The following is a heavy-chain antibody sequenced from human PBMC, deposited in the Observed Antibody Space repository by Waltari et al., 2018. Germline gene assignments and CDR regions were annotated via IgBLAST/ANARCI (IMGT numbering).Heavy chain of an antibody. J-gene: IGHJ3*02. D-gene: IGHD6-13*01. CDR1: GGSISSSSYY. V-gene: IGHV4-39*01. CDR2: IYYSGST. Sequence: QLQLQESGPGLVKPSETLSLTCTVSGGSISSSSYYCGWIRQPPGKGLEWIGSIYYSGSTYYNPSLKSRVTIAVDTSKNQFALKLSSVTAADTAVYYCARHGPYSSSWTLGAFDIWGQGTMVTVSS. CDR3: ARHGPYSSSWTLGAFDI.